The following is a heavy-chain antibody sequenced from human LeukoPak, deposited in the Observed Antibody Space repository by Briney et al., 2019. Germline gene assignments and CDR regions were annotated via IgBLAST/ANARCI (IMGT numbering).Heavy chain of an antibody. J-gene: IGHJ4*02. V-gene: IGHV1-3*01. CDR1: GYTFSSYV. Sequence: ASVKVSCKASGYTFSSYVIHWLRRAPGQRLEWMGWINVGNGDTKYSQKFQGRVTIARDTSASTAYMELSSLRSEDTAIYYCARDRGGTGDFDYWGQETLVTVSS. CDR3: ARDRGGTGDFDY. CDR2: INVGNGDT. D-gene: IGHD1-1*01.